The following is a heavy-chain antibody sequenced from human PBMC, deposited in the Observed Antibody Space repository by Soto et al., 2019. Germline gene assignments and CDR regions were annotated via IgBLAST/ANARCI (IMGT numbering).Heavy chain of an antibody. Sequence: QVQLQESGPGLVKPSGILSLTCPVSGGSITGKWWSWIRQTPGKGLEWIGEVHHRGSTNYSPSLKSRVTMSVDTSKNDFSLKLFSLTAADTAIYYCAREGDHPFSLGYWGQGTLVTVSS. D-gene: IGHD3-16*01. CDR1: GGSITGKW. CDR2: VHHRGST. J-gene: IGHJ4*02. CDR3: AREGDHPFSLGY. V-gene: IGHV4-4*02.